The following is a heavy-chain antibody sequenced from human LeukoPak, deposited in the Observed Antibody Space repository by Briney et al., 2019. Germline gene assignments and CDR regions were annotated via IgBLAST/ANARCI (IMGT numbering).Heavy chain of an antibody. V-gene: IGHV3-23*01. CDR3: EQLGKCVQLLEDF. CDR2: ITGSGGST. CDR1: GFTFSNYA. D-gene: IGHD7-27*01. J-gene: IGHJ4*02. Sequence: GGSLRLSCAASGFTFSNYAMAWVRQAPGKGLEWISPITGSGGSTYYSDPVKGRFTISRAISKNTLYLEKKSLRAEDTAIYYCEQLGKCVQLLEDFWGQGTLVTVSS.